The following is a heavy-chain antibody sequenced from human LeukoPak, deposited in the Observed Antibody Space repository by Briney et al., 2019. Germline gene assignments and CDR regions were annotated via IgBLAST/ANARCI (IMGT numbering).Heavy chain of an antibody. D-gene: IGHD2-8*01. CDR1: GYTFTGYY. Sequence: ASVKVSCKASGYTFTGYYMHWVRQAPGQGLEWMGWINPNSGGTNYAQKFQGRVTMTRDTSISTAYMELSRLRSDDTAVYYCARDQSPNEYCTNGVCGFDYWGQGTLVTVSS. V-gene: IGHV1-2*02. J-gene: IGHJ4*02. CDR3: ARDQSPNEYCTNGVCGFDY. CDR2: INPNSGGT.